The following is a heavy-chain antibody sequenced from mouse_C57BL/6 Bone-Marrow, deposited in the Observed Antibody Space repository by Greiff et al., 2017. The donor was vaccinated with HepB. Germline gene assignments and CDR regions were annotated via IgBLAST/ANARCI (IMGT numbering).Heavy chain of an antibody. CDR1: GFNIKNTY. CDR2: IDPANGNT. J-gene: IGHJ1*03. V-gene: IGHV14-3*01. D-gene: IGHD2-1*01. CDR3: ENYGKDDWYFDV. Sequence: EVKLMESVAELVRPGASVKLSCTASGFNIKNTYMHWVKQRPEQGLEWIGRIDPANGNTKYAPKFQGKATITADTSSNTAYLQLSSLTSEDTAIYYCENYGKDDWYFDVWGTGTTVTVSS.